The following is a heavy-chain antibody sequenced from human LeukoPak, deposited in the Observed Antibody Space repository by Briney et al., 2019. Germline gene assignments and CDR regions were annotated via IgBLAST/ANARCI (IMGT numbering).Heavy chain of an antibody. V-gene: IGHV4-39*01. CDR2: IYYSGST. J-gene: IGHJ4*02. CDR3: ARHPIKLRWSSGWYYFDY. Sequence: PSETLSLTCTVSGGSISSSSYYWGWIRQPPGKGLEWIGSIYYSGSTYYNPSLKSRVTISVDTSKKQFSLTLKSVTDADTAVYYCARHPIKLRWSSGWYYFDYWGQGTLITVSS. CDR1: GGSISSSSYY. D-gene: IGHD6-19*01.